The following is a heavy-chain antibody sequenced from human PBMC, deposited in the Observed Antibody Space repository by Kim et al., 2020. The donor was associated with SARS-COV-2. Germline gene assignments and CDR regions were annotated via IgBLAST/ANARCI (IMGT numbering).Heavy chain of an antibody. V-gene: IGHV4-39*01. J-gene: IGHJ2*01. Sequence: SETLSLTCTVSGGSISSSSYYWGWIRQPPGKGLEWIGSIYYSGSTYYNPSLKSRVTISVDTSKNQFSLKLSSVTAADTAVYYCARLADIVVVSEYFDLWGRGTLVTVSS. CDR2: IYYSGST. CDR1: GGSISSSSYY. D-gene: IGHD2-15*01. CDR3: ARLADIVVVSEYFDL.